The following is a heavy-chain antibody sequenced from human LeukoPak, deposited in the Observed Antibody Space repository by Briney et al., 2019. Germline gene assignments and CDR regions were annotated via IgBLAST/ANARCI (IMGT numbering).Heavy chain of an antibody. Sequence: SLLLSCAASGFTFDDYAMHWVRPAPGKGLEWVSGISWNSGSIGYAASVKGRFTISRDNAKNSLYLQMNSLRAEDTALYYCAKGRDKYQLLSKNWFDRWGQGTLVTVSS. CDR2: ISWNSGSI. CDR3: AKGRDKYQLLSKNWFDR. D-gene: IGHD2-2*01. V-gene: IGHV3-9*01. J-gene: IGHJ5*02. CDR1: GFTFDDYA.